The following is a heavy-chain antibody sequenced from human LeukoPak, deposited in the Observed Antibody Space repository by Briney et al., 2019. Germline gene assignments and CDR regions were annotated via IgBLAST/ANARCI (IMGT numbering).Heavy chain of an antibody. V-gene: IGHV3-30*18. Sequence: GGSLRLSCAASGFTFSSYGMHWVRQAPGKGLEWVAVISYDGSNKYYADSVKGRFTISRDNSKNTLYLQMNSLRAEDTAVYYCAKKWSSNTAMVTGGDYWGQGTLVTVPS. J-gene: IGHJ4*02. CDR3: AKKWSSNTAMVTGGDY. CDR1: GFTFSSYG. D-gene: IGHD5-18*01. CDR2: ISYDGSNK.